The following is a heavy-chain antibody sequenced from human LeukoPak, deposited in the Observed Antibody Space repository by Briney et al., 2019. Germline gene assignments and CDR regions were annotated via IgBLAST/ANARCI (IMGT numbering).Heavy chain of an antibody. J-gene: IGHJ4*02. CDR1: GFSLSTSGVG. CDR3: AHMGDILTGYYLPDY. D-gene: IGHD3-9*01. Sequence: SGPTLVNPTQTLTLTCTFSGFSLSTSGVGVGWIRQPPGKALEWLALIYWDDDKRYSPSLKSRLTITKDTSKNQVVLTMTNMDPVDTATYYCAHMGDILTGYYLPDYWGQGTLVTVSS. V-gene: IGHV2-5*02. CDR2: IYWDDDK.